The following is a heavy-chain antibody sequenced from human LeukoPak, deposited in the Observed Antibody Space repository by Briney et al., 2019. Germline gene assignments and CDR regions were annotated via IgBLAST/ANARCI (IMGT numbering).Heavy chain of an antibody. CDR3: ARGPVAVAGTFDY. J-gene: IGHJ4*02. D-gene: IGHD6-19*01. V-gene: IGHV1-69*10. Sequence: GSSVNVSCKASVGTFSSYALRWVRQAPGQGLGWMGGVFAILCMANYAQKFQGRVTITADNSTSTAYMELSSLRSEDTAVYYCARGPVAVAGTFDYWGQGTLVTVSS. CDR1: VGTFSSYA. CDR2: VFAILCMA.